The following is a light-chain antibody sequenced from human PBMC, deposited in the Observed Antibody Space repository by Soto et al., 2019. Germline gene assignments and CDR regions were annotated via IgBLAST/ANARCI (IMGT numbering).Light chain of an antibody. V-gene: IGLV2-11*01. CDR2: DVN. Sequence: QSALTQPRSVSGSPGQSVTISCTGTSSDIGAYNFVSWYQHHPGKAPKLMTYDVNKRPSGVPDRFSGSKSGNTASLTISGLQAEDEADYYCCSYAGTSTSYVFGTGTQLTVL. J-gene: IGLJ1*01. CDR1: SSDIGAYNF. CDR3: CSYAGTSTSYV.